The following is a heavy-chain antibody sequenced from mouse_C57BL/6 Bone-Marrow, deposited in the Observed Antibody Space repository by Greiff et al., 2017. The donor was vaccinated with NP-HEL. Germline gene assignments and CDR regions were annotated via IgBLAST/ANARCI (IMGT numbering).Heavy chain of an antibody. V-gene: IGHV1-63*01. Sequence: QVQLQQSGAELVRPGTSVKMSCKASGYTFTNYWIGWAKQRPGHGLEWIGDIYPGGGYTHYHEKFKGKATLTADKSSSTAYMQFSSLTSEDSAIYYCARIRGSSPFYFDVWGTGTTVTVSS. CDR3: ARIRGSSPFYFDV. D-gene: IGHD1-1*01. CDR2: IYPGGGYT. J-gene: IGHJ1*03. CDR1: GYTFTNYW.